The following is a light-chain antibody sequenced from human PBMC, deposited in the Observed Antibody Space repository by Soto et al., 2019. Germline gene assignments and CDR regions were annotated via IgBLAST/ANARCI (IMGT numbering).Light chain of an antibody. Sequence: QSARTQPPSASGSPGQSVTISCTGTSSDIGGNNFVSWYQHHPGKAPKLMLYDVIKRPSGVPARFSGSKSGNTASLTVSGLQAEDEADYYCSSYGGSNNFVVFGGGTKVTVL. CDR2: DVI. J-gene: IGLJ2*01. CDR1: SSDIGGNNF. CDR3: SSYGGSNNFVV. V-gene: IGLV2-8*01.